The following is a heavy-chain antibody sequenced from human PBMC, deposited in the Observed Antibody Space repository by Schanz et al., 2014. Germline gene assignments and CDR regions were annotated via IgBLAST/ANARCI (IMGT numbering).Heavy chain of an antibody. D-gene: IGHD3-9*01. CDR3: AKRNHDMQSLPLDY. CDR1: GFSFSIFA. V-gene: IGHV3-23*01. J-gene: IGHJ4*02. Sequence: EVQLLESGGGLVQPGGSLRLSCAASGFSFSIFAMTWVRQAPGQGLEWVSTISGSGGDTYPADSVKGRFTISRDNSKNTLYLQMNSLSAEDTAVYYCAKRNHDMQSLPLDYWGQGTLVIVSS. CDR2: ISGSGGDT.